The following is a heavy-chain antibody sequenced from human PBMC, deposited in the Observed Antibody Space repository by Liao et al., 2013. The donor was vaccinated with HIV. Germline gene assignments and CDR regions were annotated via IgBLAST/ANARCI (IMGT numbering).Heavy chain of an antibody. CDR1: GGSFSGYY. V-gene: IGHV4-34*01. CDR3: ARGTIAARFQH. D-gene: IGHD6-13*01. CDR2: INHSGST. Sequence: QVQLQQWGAGLLKPSETLSLTCAVYGGSFSGYYWSWIRQPPGKGLEWIGEINHSGSTNYNPSLKSRVTISVDTSMNQFSLKVSSVTAADTAVYYCARGTIAARFQHWGQGTLVTVSS. J-gene: IGHJ1*01.